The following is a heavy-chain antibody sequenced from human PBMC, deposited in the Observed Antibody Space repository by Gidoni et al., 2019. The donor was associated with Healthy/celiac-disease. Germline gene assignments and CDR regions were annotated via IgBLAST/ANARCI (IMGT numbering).Heavy chain of an antibody. D-gene: IGHD2-21*02. CDR2: IWYDGSNK. J-gene: IGHJ3*02. CDR1: GFTFSSYG. Sequence: QVQLVESGGGVGQPGRSLRLSCAASGFTFSSYGMHWVRQAPGKGLEWVAVIWYDGSNKYYADSVKGRFTISRDNSKNTLYLQMNSLRAEDTAVYYCARGKHIVVVTAIPDAFDIWGQGTMVTVSS. V-gene: IGHV3-33*01. CDR3: ARGKHIVVVTAIPDAFDI.